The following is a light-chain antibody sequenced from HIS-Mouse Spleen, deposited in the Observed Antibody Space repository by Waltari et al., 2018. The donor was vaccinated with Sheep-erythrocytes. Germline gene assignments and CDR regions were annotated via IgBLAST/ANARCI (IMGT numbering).Light chain of an antibody. CDR3: CSYAGSSTPWV. Sequence: QSALTQPASVSGSLGQSITISCTGTSSDVGSYNLVSWYQQHPVKAPKLMIYEGSKRPSGVSNRFSGSKSGNTASLTISGLQAEDEADYYCCSYAGSSTPWVFGGGTKLTVL. J-gene: IGLJ3*02. CDR2: EGS. V-gene: IGLV2-23*01. CDR1: SSDVGSYNL.